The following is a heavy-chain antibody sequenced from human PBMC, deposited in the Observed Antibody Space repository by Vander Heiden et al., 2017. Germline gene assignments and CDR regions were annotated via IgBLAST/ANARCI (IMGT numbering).Heavy chain of an antibody. CDR2: ISSSSSTI. V-gene: IGHV3-48*02. CDR3: ARDSGGYDWNGMDV. CDR1: GFTFSSYS. J-gene: IGHJ6*02. D-gene: IGHD5-12*01. Sequence: EVQLVESGGGLVQPGGSLRLSCAASGFTFSSYSMNWVRQAPGKGLEWVSYISSSSSTIYYADSVKGRFTISRDNAKNSLYLQMNSLRDEDTAVNYCARDSGGYDWNGMDVWGQGTTVTVSS.